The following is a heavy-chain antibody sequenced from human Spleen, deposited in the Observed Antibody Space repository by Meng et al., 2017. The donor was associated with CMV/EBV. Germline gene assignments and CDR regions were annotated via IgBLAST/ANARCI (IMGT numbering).Heavy chain of an antibody. CDR2: IYYSGST. Sequence: SETLSLTCTVSGGSISSYYWSWIRQPPGKGLEWIGYIYYSGSTNYNPSLKSRVTISVDTSKNQFSLKLSSVTAADTAVYYCARVRFWSGYSNYFDYWGQGTLVTVSS. CDR1: GGSISSYY. D-gene: IGHD3-3*01. J-gene: IGHJ4*02. CDR3: ARVRFWSGYSNYFDY. V-gene: IGHV4-59*12.